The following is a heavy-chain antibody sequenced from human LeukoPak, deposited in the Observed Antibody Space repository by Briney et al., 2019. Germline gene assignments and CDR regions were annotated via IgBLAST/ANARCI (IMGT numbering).Heavy chain of an antibody. CDR1: GFTFSSYG. CDR3: ARGGYYLYGKDV. J-gene: IGHJ6*02. CDR2: IWYDGSNK. Sequence: GGSLRLSCAASGFTFSSYGVHWVRQAPGKGLEWVAVIWYDGSNKYYADSVKGRFTISGDNSKNTLYLQMNSLRAEDTAVYYCARGGYYLYGKDVWGQGTTVTVSS. D-gene: IGHD3-10*01. V-gene: IGHV3-33*01.